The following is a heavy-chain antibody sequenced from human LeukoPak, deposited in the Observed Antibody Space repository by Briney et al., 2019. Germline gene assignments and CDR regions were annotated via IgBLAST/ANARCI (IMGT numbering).Heavy chain of an antibody. D-gene: IGHD1-26*01. CDR3: ARDSEIVGATPNWLDP. J-gene: IGHJ5*02. V-gene: IGHV1-18*01. CDR2: ISAYNGDT. Sequence: ASVKVSCKASGYSFVSYGVSWVRQAPGQGLEWMGWISAYNGDTNYAQKVQGRVTMTTDTSTSTAYMALRSLRSDDTAVYYCARDSEIVGATPNWLDPWGQGTLVTVSS. CDR1: GYSFVSYG.